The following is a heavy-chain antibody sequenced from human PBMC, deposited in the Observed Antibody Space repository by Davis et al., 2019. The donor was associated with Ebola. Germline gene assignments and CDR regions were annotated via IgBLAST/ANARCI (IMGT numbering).Heavy chain of an antibody. CDR2: IRYDGSNK. Sequence: GESLKISCAASGFTFSSYAMHWVRQAPGKGLEWVAFIRYDGSNKYYADSVKGRFTISRDNSKNTLYLQMNSLRAEDTAVYYCARPHYDYVWGSYTLNYWGQGTLVTVSS. CDR3: ARPHYDYVWGSYTLNY. D-gene: IGHD3-16*01. J-gene: IGHJ4*02. CDR1: GFTFSSYA. V-gene: IGHV3-30*02.